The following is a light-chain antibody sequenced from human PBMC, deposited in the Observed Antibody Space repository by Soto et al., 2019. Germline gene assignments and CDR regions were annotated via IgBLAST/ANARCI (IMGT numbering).Light chain of an antibody. J-gene: IGLJ1*01. CDR2: DVT. CDR1: SGDVGGYNY. CDR3: GSYRITTAV. V-gene: IGLV2-14*01. Sequence: QSVLTQPASVSGSPGQLITISCTGTSGDVGGYNYVSWYQQYPGKAPKLMIYDVTNRPSGVSNRFSGSKSGNTASLTISGLQAEDEADYYCGSYRITTAVFXTGTKVTVL.